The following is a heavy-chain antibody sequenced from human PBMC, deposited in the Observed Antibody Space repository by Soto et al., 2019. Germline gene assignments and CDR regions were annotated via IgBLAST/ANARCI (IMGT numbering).Heavy chain of an antibody. D-gene: IGHD3-22*01. Sequence: TLSLTCTVSGGSISSGDYYWSWIRQPPGKGLEWIGYIYYSGSTYYNPSLKSRVTISVDTPKNQFSLKLSSVTAADTAVYYCARGADYYDSSGYYRPFDYWGQGTLVTVSS. J-gene: IGHJ4*02. CDR1: GGSISSGDYY. CDR2: IYYSGST. V-gene: IGHV4-30-4*01. CDR3: ARGADYYDSSGYYRPFDY.